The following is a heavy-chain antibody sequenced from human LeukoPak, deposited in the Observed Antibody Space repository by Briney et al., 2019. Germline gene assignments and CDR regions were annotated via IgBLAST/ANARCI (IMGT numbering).Heavy chain of an antibody. V-gene: IGHV3-33*01. CDR2: IWYDGSNK. Sequence: GGSLRLSCAASGFTFSSYGMHWVRQAPGKGLEWVAVIWYDGSNKCYADSVKGRFTISRDNSKNTLYLQMNSLRAEDTAVYYCARSGQWLERFDYWGQGTLVTVSS. D-gene: IGHD6-19*01. CDR3: ARSGQWLERFDY. J-gene: IGHJ4*02. CDR1: GFTFSSYG.